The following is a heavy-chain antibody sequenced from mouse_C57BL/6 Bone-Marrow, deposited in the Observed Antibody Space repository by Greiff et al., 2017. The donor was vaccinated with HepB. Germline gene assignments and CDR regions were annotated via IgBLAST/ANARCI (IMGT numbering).Heavy chain of an antibody. D-gene: IGHD1-1*01. CDR2: IYPGSGST. Sequence: QVQLQQPGAELVKPGASVKMSCKASGYTFTSYWITWVKQRPGQGLEWIGDIYPGSGSTNYNEKFKSKATLTVDTSSSTAYMQLSSLTSEDSAVYYCARSLYYYGSSYAMDYWGQGTSVTVSP. V-gene: IGHV1-55*01. CDR3: ARSLYYYGSSYAMDY. CDR1: GYTFTSYW. J-gene: IGHJ4*01.